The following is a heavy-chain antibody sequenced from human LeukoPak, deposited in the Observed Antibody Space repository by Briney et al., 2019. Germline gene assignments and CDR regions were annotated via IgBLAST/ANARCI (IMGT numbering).Heavy chain of an antibody. CDR1: GFTVSTNF. J-gene: IGHJ4*02. Sequence: GGSLRLSCAASGFTVSTNFITWVRQPPGEGLEWVSVINTDGSTYYADSAKDRLTITRENTTNKQYLQMKSVGAEDTAVYYCAGEDALDCWGRGGLVTVCS. V-gene: IGHV3-53*01. CDR2: INTDGST. D-gene: IGHD2-8*01. CDR3: AGEDALDC.